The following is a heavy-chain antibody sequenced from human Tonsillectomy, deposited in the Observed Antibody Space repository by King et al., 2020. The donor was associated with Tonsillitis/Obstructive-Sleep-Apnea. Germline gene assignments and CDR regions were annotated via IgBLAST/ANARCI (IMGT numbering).Heavy chain of an antibody. V-gene: IGHV3-30*04. D-gene: IGHD3-3*01. J-gene: IGHJ2*01. CDR2: ISYDGSNR. Sequence: VQLVESGGGVVQPGRSLRLSCAASGFTFRSYGIHWVRQAPGKGLEWGAVISYDGSNRYYADSVKGRFTISRDNSKNTLYMQMNSLRAEGTAVYYCAREGGHYYDFWSGPHWYFDLWGRGTLLTVSS. CDR3: AREGGHYYDFWSGPHWYFDL. CDR1: GFTFRSYG.